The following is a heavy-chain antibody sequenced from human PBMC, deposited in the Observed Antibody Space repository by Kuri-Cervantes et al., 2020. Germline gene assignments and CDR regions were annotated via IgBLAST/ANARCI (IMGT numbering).Heavy chain of an antibody. Sequence: SLMIYCAASGFTFDDYVMHWVRQAPGKGLEWVSGISWNSGSIGYADSVKGRFTISRDNAKNSLYLQMNSLRAEDTALYFCSKDRRDGYNYDAFDIWGQGTMVTVSS. CDR1: GFTFDDYV. D-gene: IGHD5-24*01. CDR3: SKDRRDGYNYDAFDI. J-gene: IGHJ3*02. V-gene: IGHV3-9*01. CDR2: ISWNSGSI.